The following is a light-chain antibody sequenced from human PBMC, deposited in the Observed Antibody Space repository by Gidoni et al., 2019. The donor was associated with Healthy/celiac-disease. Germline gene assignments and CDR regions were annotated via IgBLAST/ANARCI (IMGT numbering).Light chain of an antibody. CDR2: GAS. Sequence: EIVMTQSPATLSVSPGESATLSCRASQSVSSNLAWYQQKPGQAPRLLSYGASTRATGIPARFSGSGSGTEFTLTISSLQSEDFAVYYCQQYNNWPRAFGPGTKVDIK. CDR3: QQYNNWPRA. J-gene: IGKJ3*01. V-gene: IGKV3-15*01. CDR1: QSVSSN.